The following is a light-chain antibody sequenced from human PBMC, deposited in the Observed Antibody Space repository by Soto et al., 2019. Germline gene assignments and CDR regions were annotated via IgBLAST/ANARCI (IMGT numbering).Light chain of an antibody. J-gene: IGKJ1*01. Sequence: EIVLTQSPGTLSLSPGEGATLSCRASQSVSSNFLAWYQHKLGQGPRLLIYGASSRATGIPDRFYGRGSGTDFSLTISRLEPEDSAVYYCQQYGSSPPTFGQGTKVEI. CDR3: QQYGSSPPT. V-gene: IGKV3-20*01. CDR2: GAS. CDR1: QSVSSNF.